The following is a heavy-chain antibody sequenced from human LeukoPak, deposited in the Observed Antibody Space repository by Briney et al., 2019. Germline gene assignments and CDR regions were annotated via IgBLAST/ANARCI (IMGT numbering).Heavy chain of an antibody. D-gene: IGHD1-1*01. J-gene: IGHJ6*02. CDR2: ISGYNGDT. V-gene: IGHV1-18*01. CDR3: ARGWKPPDYYYGMDV. CDR1: GYTFTSYG. Sequence: GASVKVSCKASGYTFTSYGISWVHQAPGQGLEWMGWISGYNGDTNYAQKFQGRVTMTTDTSTSTAYMELRSLRSDDAAVYYCARGWKPPDYYYGMDVWGQGTAVTVSS.